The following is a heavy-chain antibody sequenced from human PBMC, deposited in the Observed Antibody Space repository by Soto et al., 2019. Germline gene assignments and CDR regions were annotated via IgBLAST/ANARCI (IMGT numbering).Heavy chain of an antibody. CDR3: AKDPTRFWSGYYISPNYGMDV. J-gene: IGHJ6*02. D-gene: IGHD3-3*01. CDR1: GFTFSSYG. V-gene: IGHV3-30*18. CDR2: ISYDGSNK. Sequence: PGGSLRLSCAASGFTFSSYGMHWVRQAPGKGLEWVAVISYDGSNKYYADSVKGRFTISRDNSKNTLYLQMNSLRAEDTAVYYCAKDPTRFWSGYYISPNYGMDVPGQPTTVTVSS.